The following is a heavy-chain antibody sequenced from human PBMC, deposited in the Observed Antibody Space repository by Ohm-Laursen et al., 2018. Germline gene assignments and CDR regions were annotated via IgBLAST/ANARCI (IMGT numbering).Heavy chain of an antibody. CDR3: ARRGSGGRSFDY. J-gene: IGHJ4*02. V-gene: IGHV4-59*08. CDR2: IHYSGST. CDR1: GGSISIYY. D-gene: IGHD2-15*01. Sequence: SDTLSLTCPVSGGSISIYYWNWIRQSPGKGLEWIGNIHYSGSTNYNPSLKGRLTISVDTSKNQISLKLGSVTVADTAVFYCARRGSGGRSFDYWGQGSLVTVSS.